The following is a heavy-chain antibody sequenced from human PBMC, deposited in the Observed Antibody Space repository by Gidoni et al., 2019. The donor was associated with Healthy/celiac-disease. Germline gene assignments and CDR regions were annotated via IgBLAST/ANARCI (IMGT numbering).Heavy chain of an antibody. Sequence: QVQLQQWGAGLLKPSETLSLTCAVYGGSFSGYYWSWIRQPPGKGLEWIGEINHSGSTNYNPSLKSRVTISVDTSKNQFSLKLSSVTAADTAVYYCARGLFGDPTKIFDPWGQGTLVTVSS. D-gene: IGHD3-10*02. CDR2: INHSGST. CDR3: ARGLFGDPTKIFDP. V-gene: IGHV4-34*01. CDR1: GGSFSGYY. J-gene: IGHJ5*02.